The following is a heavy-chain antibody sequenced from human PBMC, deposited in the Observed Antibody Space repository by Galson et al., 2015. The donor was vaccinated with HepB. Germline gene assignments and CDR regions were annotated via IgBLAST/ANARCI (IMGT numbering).Heavy chain of an antibody. Sequence: SLRLSCAASGFTFGDYAMAWFRQAPGKGLEWVGFIRGKAHGGTTEYAASAKGRFTISRDDSKSIAYLQMNSLKTEDTAVYYCTRPLSTTSYYCYGVDVWGQGTTVTVSS. V-gene: IGHV3-49*03. CDR2: IRGKAHGGTT. CDR1: GFTFGDYA. J-gene: IGHJ6*02. CDR3: TRPLSTTSYYCYGVDV. D-gene: IGHD1-1*01.